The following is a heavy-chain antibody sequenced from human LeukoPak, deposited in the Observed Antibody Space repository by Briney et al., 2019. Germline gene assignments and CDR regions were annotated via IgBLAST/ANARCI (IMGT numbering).Heavy chain of an antibody. D-gene: IGHD3-3*01. CDR2: IGTGGDT. CDR1: GFSFNSYD. Sequence: QPGGSLRLSCAASGFSFNSYDMHWVRHVTGKGLEWVSAIGTGGDTYYADFVKGRFTISRENAKKSFYLEMNCLSAGDTAVYYCARDRGYDFWSGSFDLWGRGTLVTVSS. CDR3: ARDRGYDFWSGSFDL. J-gene: IGHJ2*01. V-gene: IGHV3-13*01.